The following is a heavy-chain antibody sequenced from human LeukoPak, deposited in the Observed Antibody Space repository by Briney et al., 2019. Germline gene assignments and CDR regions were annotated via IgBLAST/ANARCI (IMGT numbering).Heavy chain of an antibody. Sequence: SVKVSCKASGGTFSSYAISWVRQAPGQGHEWMGGIIPIFGRANNAQKFQGRVTITADESTSTDYMELSSLRSEDTAVYYCARPNITSYYDSRGYGAFDVWGQGTMVTVSS. CDR3: ARPNITSYYDSRGYGAFDV. CDR1: GGTFSSYA. D-gene: IGHD3-22*01. V-gene: IGHV1-69*13. CDR2: IIPIFGRA. J-gene: IGHJ3*01.